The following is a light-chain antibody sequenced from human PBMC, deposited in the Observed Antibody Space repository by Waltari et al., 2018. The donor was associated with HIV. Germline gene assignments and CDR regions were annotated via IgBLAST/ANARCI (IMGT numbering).Light chain of an antibody. CDR3: QQTDSFPYT. J-gene: IGKJ2*01. CDR1: QPISSW. Sequence: DIQMTQSPSSVTAAVGDRVTITCRTSQPISSWLSWYQQKPGKARELLIYAASSVQSWVPSRFSGSGSGTDFTLTISSLQPEDCATYYCQQTDSFPYTFGQGTKLRIK. V-gene: IGKV1D-12*01. CDR2: AAS.